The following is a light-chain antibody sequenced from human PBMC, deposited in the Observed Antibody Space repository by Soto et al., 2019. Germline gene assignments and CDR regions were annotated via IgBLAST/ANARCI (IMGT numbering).Light chain of an antibody. CDR1: SSDVGGYNY. V-gene: IGLV2-14*03. CDR2: DVS. J-gene: IGLJ2*01. CDR3: SSYTSSDAVV. Sequence: QSALTQPASVFGSLGQSITISCTGTSSDVGGYNYVSWYQHHPGKAPKLLIYDVSSRPSAVSNRFSGSKSGNTASLTISGLQADDETDYYCSSYTSSDAVVSGGGTKVTVL.